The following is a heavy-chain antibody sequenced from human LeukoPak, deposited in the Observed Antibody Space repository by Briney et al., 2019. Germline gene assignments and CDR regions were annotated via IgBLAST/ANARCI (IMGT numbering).Heavy chain of an antibody. CDR2: ISGSGGST. V-gene: IGHV3-23*01. J-gene: IGHJ6*02. CDR1: GLTFSSYA. D-gene: IGHD4-17*01. Sequence: GGSLRLSCAASGLTFSSYAMSWVRQAPGKGLEWVSAISGSGGSTYYADSVKGRFTISRDNSKNTLYLQMNSLRAEDTAVYYCAKEWGYGDYYYYYGMDVWGQGTTVTVSS. CDR3: AKEWGYGDYYYYYGMDV.